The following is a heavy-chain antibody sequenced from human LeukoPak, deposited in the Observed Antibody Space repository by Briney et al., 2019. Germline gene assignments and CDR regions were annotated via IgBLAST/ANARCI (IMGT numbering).Heavy chain of an antibody. CDR2: ISGSGGST. CDR3: AKVQGDYYDSSGYYLDAFDI. CDR1: GFTFSSYA. Sequence: GASLRLSCAASGFTFSSYAMSWVRQAPGKGLEWVSAISGSGGSTYYADSVKGRFTISRDNSKNTLYLQMNSLRAEDTAVYYCAKVQGDYYDSSGYYLDAFDIWGQGTMVTVSS. V-gene: IGHV3-23*01. J-gene: IGHJ3*02. D-gene: IGHD3-22*01.